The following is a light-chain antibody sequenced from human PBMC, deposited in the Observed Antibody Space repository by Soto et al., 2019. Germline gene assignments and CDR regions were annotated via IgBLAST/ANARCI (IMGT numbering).Light chain of an antibody. Sequence: DIPMTQSPSSLSASVGDIVTITCRASQDISNYLAWYQQRPGKVPKLLIYAASTLQSDVPSRFSGSGSGTAFTLTISSLLPEDVATYYCQNLDSAAFTFGPGTKVDIK. CDR2: AAS. J-gene: IGKJ3*01. CDR1: QDISNY. CDR3: QNLDSAAFT. V-gene: IGKV1-27*01.